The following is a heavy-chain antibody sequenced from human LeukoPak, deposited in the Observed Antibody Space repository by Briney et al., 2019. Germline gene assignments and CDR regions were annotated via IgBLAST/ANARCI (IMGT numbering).Heavy chain of an antibody. CDR2: IYYSGST. Sequence: PSETLSLTCTVSGGSISSYYWSWIRQPPGKGLEWIGYIYYSGSTNYNPSLKSRVTISVDTSKNQFSLKLSSVTAADTAVYYCARESGYSYGSFDYWGQRTLVTVSS. V-gene: IGHV4-59*01. CDR3: ARESGYSYGSFDY. D-gene: IGHD5-18*01. CDR1: GGSISSYY. J-gene: IGHJ4*02.